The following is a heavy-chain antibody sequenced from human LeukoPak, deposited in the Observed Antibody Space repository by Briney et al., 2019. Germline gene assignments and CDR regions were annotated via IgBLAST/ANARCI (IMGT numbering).Heavy chain of an antibody. CDR2: IYSGGST. D-gene: IGHD3-10*01. J-gene: IGHJ4*02. V-gene: IGHV3-53*01. CDR3: ARGPSGFDY. CDR1: GFTVSSYY. Sequence: SGGSLRLSCAASGFTVSSYYMSWVRQAPGKGLEWVSLIYSGGSTYYADSVKGRFTISRDNSKNTLYLQMNSLRTGDTAMYYCARGPSGFDYWGQGTLVTVSS.